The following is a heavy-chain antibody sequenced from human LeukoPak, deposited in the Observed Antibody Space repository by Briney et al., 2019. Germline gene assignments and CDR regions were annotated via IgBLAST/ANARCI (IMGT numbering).Heavy chain of an antibody. CDR1: GYTFTSYD. CDR2: MNPNSGNT. Sequence: ASVTVSCKASGYTFTSYDINWVRQATGQGLEWMGWMNPNSGNTGYAQKFQGRVTMTRNTSISTAYMELSSLRSEDTAVYYCAKVHYGDYSHFDYWGQGTLVTVSS. J-gene: IGHJ4*02. V-gene: IGHV1-8*01. D-gene: IGHD4-17*01. CDR3: AKVHYGDYSHFDY.